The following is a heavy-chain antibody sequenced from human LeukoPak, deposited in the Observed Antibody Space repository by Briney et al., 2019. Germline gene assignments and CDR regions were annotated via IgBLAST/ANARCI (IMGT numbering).Heavy chain of an antibody. CDR3: ARGGSSWYPSDAFVI. V-gene: IGHV4-34*01. Sequence: NRSETLSLTCAVDGGSFSGYYWSWIRQPPQEGLGWSGVINHSGSTNYNPSLKSRVTISVDTSKNQFSLKLSSVTAPDTAVYFCARGGSSWYPSDAFVIWGQGTMVTVSS. J-gene: IGHJ3*02. CDR2: INHSGST. D-gene: IGHD6-13*01. CDR1: GGSFSGYY.